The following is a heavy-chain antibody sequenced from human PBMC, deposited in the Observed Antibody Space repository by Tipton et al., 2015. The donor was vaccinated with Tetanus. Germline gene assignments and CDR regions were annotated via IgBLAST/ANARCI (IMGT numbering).Heavy chain of an antibody. V-gene: IGHV4-4*07. J-gene: IGHJ5*02. CDR1: GGSINNYY. Sequence: LRLSCTVSGGSINNYYWSWIRQPAGKGLEWIGRIYTSGSTNYNPSLKSRVTMSVDTSKNQFSLKLSSVTAADTAVYSCAREDYYGSGGSYNWFDPWGQGTLVTVSS. CDR3: AREDYYGSGGSYNWFDP. D-gene: IGHD3-10*01. CDR2: IYTSGST.